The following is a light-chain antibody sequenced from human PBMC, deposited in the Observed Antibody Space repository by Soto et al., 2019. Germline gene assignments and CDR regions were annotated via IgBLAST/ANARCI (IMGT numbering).Light chain of an antibody. CDR2: SDD. CDR1: SSNIGKNA. CDR3: GAWDDSLSGLV. Sequence: QSLLTQPPSSSATPGQRVIICCSGSSSNIGKNAVKWYQQFPGTAPKLLIHSDDQRPSGVPDRFSGSKSGTSASLTISGLQSEDEAHYYCGAWDDSLSGLVFGGGTKVTVL. V-gene: IGLV1-44*01. J-gene: IGLJ3*02.